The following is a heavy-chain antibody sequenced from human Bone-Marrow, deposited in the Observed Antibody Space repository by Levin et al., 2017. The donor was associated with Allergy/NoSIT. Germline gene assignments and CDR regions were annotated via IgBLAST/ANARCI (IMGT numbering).Heavy chain of an antibody. Sequence: GALVKVSCKASGYTFTSYDINWVRQATGQGLEWMGWMNPNSGNTGYAQKFQGRVTMTRNTSISTAYMELSSLRSEDTAVYYCARGLGNCSGGSCFYYYYMDGWGKGTTVTVSS. J-gene: IGHJ6*03. V-gene: IGHV1-8*01. D-gene: IGHD2-15*01. CDR1: GYTFTSYD. CDR2: MNPNSGNT. CDR3: ARGLGNCSGGSCFYYYYMDG.